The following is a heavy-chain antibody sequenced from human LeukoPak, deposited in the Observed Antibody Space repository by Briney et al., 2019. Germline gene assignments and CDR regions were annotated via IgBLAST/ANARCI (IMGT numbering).Heavy chain of an antibody. J-gene: IGHJ4*02. CDR2: IIPIFGTA. CDR3: ATYGDYRDFDY. CDR1: GGTFSSYA. V-gene: IGHV1-69*13. D-gene: IGHD4-17*01. Sequence: ASVKVSCKACGGTFSSYAISWVRQVPGQGLEWMGGIIPIFGTANYAQKFQGRVTITADESTSTAYMELSSLRSEDTAVYYCATYGDYRDFDYWGQGTLVTVSS.